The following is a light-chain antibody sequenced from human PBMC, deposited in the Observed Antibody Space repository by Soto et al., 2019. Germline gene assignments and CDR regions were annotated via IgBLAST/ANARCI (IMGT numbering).Light chain of an antibody. Sequence: QPVLTQPPSASGTPGQRVTISCSGSSSNIEDNSVSWYQRLPGTAPKLLIYNDYERPSGVSDRFSGSKSGASASLAISGLRSEDDGDYYCTAWDDNVNGWLFGGGTKLTVL. V-gene: IGLV1-44*01. CDR3: TAWDDNVNGWL. CDR1: SSNIEDNS. CDR2: NDY. J-gene: IGLJ3*02.